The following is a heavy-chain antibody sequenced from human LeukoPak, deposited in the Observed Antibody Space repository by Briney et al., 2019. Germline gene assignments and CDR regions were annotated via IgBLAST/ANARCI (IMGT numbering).Heavy chain of an antibody. V-gene: IGHV3-30*03. CDR1: GFTFSSYG. J-gene: IGHJ4*02. CDR2: ISYDGSNK. Sequence: PGRSLRLSCAASGFTFSSYGMHWVRQAPGKGLEWVAVISYDGSNKYYADSVKGRFTISRDNSKNTLYLQMNSLRAEDTAVYYCARDFVSWRRVVTAKQGIDYWGQGTLVTVSS. D-gene: IGHD2-21*02. CDR3: ARDFVSWRRVVTAKQGIDY.